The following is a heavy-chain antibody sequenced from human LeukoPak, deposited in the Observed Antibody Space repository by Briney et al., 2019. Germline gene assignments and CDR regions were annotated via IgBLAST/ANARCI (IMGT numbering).Heavy chain of an antibody. CDR1: GFTFSNYW. CDR2: IKGDGGSP. Sequence: GGSPRLSCAASGFTFSNYWMHWVRQAPGKGLVWVSRIKGDGGSPTYADSVKGRFTISRDNAKHTLYLQMNSLRAEDTAVYYCARKPDYYGADYWGQGTLVTVSS. J-gene: IGHJ4*02. CDR3: ARKPDYYGADY. V-gene: IGHV3-74*01. D-gene: IGHD3-10*01.